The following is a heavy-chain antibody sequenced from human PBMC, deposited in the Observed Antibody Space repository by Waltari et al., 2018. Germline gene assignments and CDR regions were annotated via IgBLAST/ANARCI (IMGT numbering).Heavy chain of an antibody. J-gene: IGHJ5*02. D-gene: IGHD3-10*01. V-gene: IGHV4-38-2*02. CDR2: ISHSANA. CDR1: SYSIRSGYF. CDR3: VRDLGGSGNSWFDA. Sequence: QVQLQQSGPGLAMPSETMSPTCVVSSYSIRSGYFWGWIRQPPGKGLAWVGSISHSANAYYNPSLKSRAIMSVDTSKNQFALKVTSVTAADTAIYYCVRDLGGSGNSWFDAWGQGTLVTVSS.